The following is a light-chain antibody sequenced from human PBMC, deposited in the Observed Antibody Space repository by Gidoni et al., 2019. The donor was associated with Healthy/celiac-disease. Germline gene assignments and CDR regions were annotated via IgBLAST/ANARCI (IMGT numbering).Light chain of an antibody. CDR1: QSISSY. J-gene: IGKJ2*03. CDR3: QQSYSTLYS. Sequence: DIQMTQSPSSLSASVGDRVTITCRASQSISSYLNWYQQKPGKAPKLLIYAASSLQSGVTSRFSGRGSGTDFTLTISSLQPEDFATYYCQQSYSTLYSFXQXTKLEIK. CDR2: AAS. V-gene: IGKV1-39*01.